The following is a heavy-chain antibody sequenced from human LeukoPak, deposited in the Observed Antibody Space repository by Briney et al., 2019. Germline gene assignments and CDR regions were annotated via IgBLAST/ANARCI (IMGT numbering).Heavy chain of an antibody. D-gene: IGHD3-9*01. CDR3: AKARVLRYFDWSMYDAFDI. CDR2: INTDGSST. J-gene: IGHJ3*02. Sequence: GGSLRLSCAASGFTFNSYWMSWVRQAPGKGLVWVSRINTDGSSTSYADSVKGRFTISRDNAKNSLYLQMNSLRAEDTALYYCAKARVLRYFDWSMYDAFDIWGQGTMVTVSS. V-gene: IGHV3-74*01. CDR1: GFTFNSYW.